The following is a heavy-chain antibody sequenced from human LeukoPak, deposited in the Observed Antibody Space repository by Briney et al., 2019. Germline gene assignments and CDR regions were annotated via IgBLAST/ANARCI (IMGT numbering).Heavy chain of an antibody. D-gene: IGHD6-13*01. Sequence: PGGSLRLSCAASGFTVSSNYMSWVRQAPGKGLEWVSVIYSGGSTYYADSVKGRFTISRDNSKNTLYLQMNSLRAEDTAVYYCVQQGAGYSSSFDYWGQGTLVIVSS. J-gene: IGHJ4*02. CDR3: VQQGAGYSSSFDY. CDR2: IYSGGST. V-gene: IGHV3-53*01. CDR1: GFTVSSNY.